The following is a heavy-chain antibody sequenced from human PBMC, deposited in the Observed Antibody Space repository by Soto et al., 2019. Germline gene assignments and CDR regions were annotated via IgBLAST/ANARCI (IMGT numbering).Heavy chain of an antibody. D-gene: IGHD5-12*01. Sequence: SETLSLTCAVSGGSISSSNWWSWVRQPPGKGLEWIGEIYHSGSTNYNPSLKSRVTISVDKSKNQFSLKLSSVTAADTAVYYCARVSDGYNAPYYFDYWGQGTLVTVS. V-gene: IGHV4-4*02. CDR3: ARVSDGYNAPYYFDY. CDR2: IYHSGST. CDR1: GGSISSSNW. J-gene: IGHJ4*02.